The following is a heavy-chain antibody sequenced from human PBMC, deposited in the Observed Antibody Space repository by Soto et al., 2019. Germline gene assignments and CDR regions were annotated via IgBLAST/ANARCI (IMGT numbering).Heavy chain of an antibody. CDR3: ARDDWSGYSPLDV. J-gene: IGHJ6*02. Sequence: ASVKISCKTSGYTFTSYGISWVRQAPGQGLEWMGWISAYNGNTNYAQKLQGRVTMTTDTSTSTAYMELRSLRSDDTAVYYCARDDWSGYSPLDVWGQGTTVTVSS. CDR2: ISAYNGNT. CDR1: GYTFTSYG. V-gene: IGHV1-18*04. D-gene: IGHD3-3*01.